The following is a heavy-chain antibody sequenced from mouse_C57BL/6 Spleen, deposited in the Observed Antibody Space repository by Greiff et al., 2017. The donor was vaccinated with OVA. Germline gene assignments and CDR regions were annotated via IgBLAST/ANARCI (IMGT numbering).Heavy chain of an antibody. J-gene: IGHJ2*01. D-gene: IGHD4-1*01. V-gene: IGHV1-50*01. CDR1: GYTFTSYW. CDR3: ARANWAFDY. CDR2: IDPSDSYT. Sequence: QVQLQQSGAELVKPGASVKLSCKASGYTFTSYWMQWVKQRPGQGLEWIGEIDPSDSYTNYNQKFKGKATLTVDTSSSTAYMQLSSLTSEDSAVYYCARANWAFDYWGQGTTLTVSS.